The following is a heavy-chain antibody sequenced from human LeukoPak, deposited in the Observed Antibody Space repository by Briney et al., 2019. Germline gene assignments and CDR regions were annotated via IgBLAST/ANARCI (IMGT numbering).Heavy chain of an antibody. D-gene: IGHD5/OR15-5a*01. J-gene: IGHJ3*02. CDR3: ARAVSPYDAFDI. V-gene: IGHV4-59*01. CDR2: IFYSGST. CDR1: GGSINSYY. Sequence: SETLSLTCTVSGGSINSYYWSWIRQPPGKGLEWIGCIFYSGSTTYNPSLKSRVTISVDTSKNQFSLKLSSVTAADTAVYYCARAVSPYDAFDIWGQGTMVTVSS.